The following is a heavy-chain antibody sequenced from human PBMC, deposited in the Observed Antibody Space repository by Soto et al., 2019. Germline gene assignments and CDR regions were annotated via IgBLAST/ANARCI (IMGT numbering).Heavy chain of an antibody. CDR2: VSGPGTTT. J-gene: IGHJ6*03. V-gene: IGHV3-23*01. CDR3: ARRPDSRSIYMDV. CDR1: GFTFSSYA. Sequence: GWSLRLSCAASGFTFSSYAMRWVRQAPGQGLEWVSSVSGPGTTTYYADSVKGRFTISRDNSKSTLFLEMNSLRDDDTAVYYCARRPDSRSIYMDVWGKGTTVTVSS. D-gene: IGHD6-13*01.